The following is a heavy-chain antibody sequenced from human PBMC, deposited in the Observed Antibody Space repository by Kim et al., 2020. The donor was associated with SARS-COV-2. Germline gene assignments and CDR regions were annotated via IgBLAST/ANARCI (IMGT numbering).Heavy chain of an antibody. CDR1: GGSISSSSYY. V-gene: IGHV4-39*07. Sequence: SETLSLTCTVSGGSISSSSYYWGWIRQPPGKGLEWIGSIYYSGSTYYNPSLKSRVTISVDTSKNQFSLKLSSVTAADTAVYYCARDGARVYYDILTGYYREGTYFDYWGQGTLVTVSS. D-gene: IGHD3-9*01. CDR3: ARDGARVYYDILTGYYREGTYFDY. J-gene: IGHJ4*02. CDR2: IYYSGST.